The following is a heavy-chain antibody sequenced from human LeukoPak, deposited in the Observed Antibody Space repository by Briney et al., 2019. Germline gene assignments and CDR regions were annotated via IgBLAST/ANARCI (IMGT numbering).Heavy chain of an antibody. Sequence: NPGGSLRLSCSASGFPFSSYAMHWVRQAPGKGLEYVSAISDSGGSTYYADSVKGRFTISRDNSKNTLYLQMSSLGAEDTAVYFCVRGYSFGPYGMDVWGQGTTVTVSS. D-gene: IGHD2-15*01. CDR3: VRGYSFGPYGMDV. CDR2: ISDSGGST. V-gene: IGHV3-64D*09. J-gene: IGHJ6*02. CDR1: GFPFSSYA.